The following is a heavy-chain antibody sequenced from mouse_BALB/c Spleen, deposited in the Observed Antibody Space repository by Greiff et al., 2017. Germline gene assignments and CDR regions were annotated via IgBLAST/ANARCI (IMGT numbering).Heavy chain of an antibody. J-gene: IGHJ2*01. CDR3: ARGGLLRDY. CDR2: ISSGGST. CDR1: GFTFSSYA. V-gene: IGHV5-6-5*01. D-gene: IGHD1-1*01. Sequence: EVQVVESGGGLVKPGGSLKLSCAASGFTFSSYAMSWVRQTPEKRLEWVASISSGGSTYYPDSVKGRFTISRDNARNILYLQMSSLRSEDTAMYYCARGGLLRDYWGQGTTLTVSS.